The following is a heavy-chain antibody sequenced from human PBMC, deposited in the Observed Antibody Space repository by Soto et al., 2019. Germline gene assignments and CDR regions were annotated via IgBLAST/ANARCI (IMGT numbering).Heavy chain of an antibody. V-gene: IGHV3-7*03. CDR2: IKQDGKKT. CDR3: AKSMVRGVTENFDY. CDR1: GFTFSDYW. J-gene: IGHJ4*02. Sequence: PGGSLRLSCTASGFTFSDYWMSWVSQAPGKGLEWVADIKQDGKKTYYLASVKGRFTISRDNSKNTLYLQMNSLRAEDTAVYYCAKSMVRGVTENFDYWGQGA. D-gene: IGHD3-10*01.